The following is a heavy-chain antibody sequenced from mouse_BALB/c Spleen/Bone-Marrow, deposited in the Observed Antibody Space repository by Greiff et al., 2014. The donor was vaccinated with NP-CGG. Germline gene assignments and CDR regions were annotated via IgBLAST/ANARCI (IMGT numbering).Heavy chain of an antibody. Sequence: EVKLVESGPSLVKPSQTLSLTCSVTGGSITSGYWNWIRKFPGNKLEYMGYISYSGSTYYSPSLKSRISITRDTSKNQYYLQLNSVTTEDTATYYCARYPLNYYGSPWFAYWGQGTLVTVSA. V-gene: IGHV3-8*02. CDR3: ARYPLNYYGSPWFAY. J-gene: IGHJ3*01. CDR1: GGSITSGY. D-gene: IGHD1-1*01. CDR2: ISYSGST.